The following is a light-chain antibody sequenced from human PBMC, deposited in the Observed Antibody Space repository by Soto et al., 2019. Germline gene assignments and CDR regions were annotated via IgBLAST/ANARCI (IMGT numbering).Light chain of an antibody. J-gene: IGKJ2*01. V-gene: IGKV1-39*01. Sequence: DIQMTQSPSSLSASVGDRVTITCRASQSISTYLNWYQQKPGKAPNLLIYAASRLQSGVPSRFSGSGSGKDFTLTISSLQSEDFATYYCQASYNIPYTFGQGTKLEIK. CDR2: AAS. CDR3: QASYNIPYT. CDR1: QSISTY.